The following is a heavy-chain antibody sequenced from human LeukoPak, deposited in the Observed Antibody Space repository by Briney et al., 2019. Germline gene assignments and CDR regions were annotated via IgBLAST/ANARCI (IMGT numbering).Heavy chain of an antibody. Sequence: GESLKISFKGSGYSFTSYWIGWVRQMPGKGLEWMGIIYPGDSDTRYSPSFQGQVTISADKSISTAYLQWSSLKASDTAMYYCARLGGYDSSGYNYYYYMDVWGKGTTVTVSS. D-gene: IGHD3-22*01. V-gene: IGHV5-51*01. CDR1: GYSFTSYW. J-gene: IGHJ6*03. CDR2: IYPGDSDT. CDR3: ARLGGYDSSGYNYYYYMDV.